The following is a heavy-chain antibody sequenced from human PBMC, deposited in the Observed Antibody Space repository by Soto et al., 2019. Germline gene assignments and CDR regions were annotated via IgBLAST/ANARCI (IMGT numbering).Heavy chain of an antibody. V-gene: IGHV5-51*01. D-gene: IGHD6-13*01. J-gene: IGHJ3*02. Sequence: PGESLKISCKGSGYSFTSYWIGWVRQMPGKGLEWMGIIYPGDSDTRYSPSFQGQVTISADKSISTAYPQWSSLKASDTAMYYCARHSAQQLVKDAFDIWGQGTMVTVSS. CDR2: IYPGDSDT. CDR3: ARHSAQQLVKDAFDI. CDR1: GYSFTSYW.